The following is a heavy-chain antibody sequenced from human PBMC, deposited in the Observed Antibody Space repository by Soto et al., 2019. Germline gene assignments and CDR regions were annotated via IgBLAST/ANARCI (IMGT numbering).Heavy chain of an antibody. CDR3: ARGRYGDY. CDR1: GYTFTSYG. J-gene: IGHJ4*02. D-gene: IGHD1-1*01. V-gene: IGHV1-18*01. CDR2: ISAHNGNT. Sequence: QVPLVQSGAEVKKPGASVKVSCKASGYTFTSYGITWVRQAPGQGLEWMGWISAHNGNTDYARKFQGRVIVTRATSTTTAYMELRSLRSAVAAVYSCARGRYGDYWGQGALVTVSS.